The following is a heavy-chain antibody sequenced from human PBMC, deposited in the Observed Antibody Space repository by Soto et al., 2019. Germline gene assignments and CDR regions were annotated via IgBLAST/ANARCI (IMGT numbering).Heavy chain of an antibody. Sequence: SETLSLTCTVSGGSISSYYWSWIRQPPGKGLEWIGYIYYSGSTNYNPSLKSRVTISVDTSKNQFSLKLSSVTAADTAVYYCARHESLAYGYYYYMDVWGKGTTVTVSS. CDR2: IYYSGST. J-gene: IGHJ6*03. CDR1: GGSISSYY. D-gene: IGHD3-16*01. CDR3: ARHESLAYGYYYYMDV. V-gene: IGHV4-59*08.